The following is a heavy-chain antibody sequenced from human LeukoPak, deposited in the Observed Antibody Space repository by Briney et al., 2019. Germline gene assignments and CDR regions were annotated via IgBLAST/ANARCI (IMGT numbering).Heavy chain of an antibody. Sequence: PGGSLRLSCAASGFTFSNAWMSWVRQAPGKGLEWIGTMYYSGNTYYNPSLKSRLTISVDTSKNQFSLKLSSVTAADTAVYYCARHLRYAGIAVVGMDYWGQGTLVTVSS. J-gene: IGHJ4*02. V-gene: IGHV4-39*01. CDR1: GFTFSNAW. CDR2: MYYSGNT. D-gene: IGHD6-19*01. CDR3: ARHLRYAGIAVVGMDY.